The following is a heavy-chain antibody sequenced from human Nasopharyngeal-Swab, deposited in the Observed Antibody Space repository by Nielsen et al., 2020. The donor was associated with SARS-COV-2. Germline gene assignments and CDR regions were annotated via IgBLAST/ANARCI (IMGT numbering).Heavy chain of an antibody. V-gene: IGHV1-46*01. CDR3: ASRSSSWSWWFDP. CDR1: GYTFTSYY. CDR2: INPSGGST. Sequence: ASVKVSCKASGYTFTSYYMHWVRQAPGQGLEWMGIINPSGGSTSYAQKFQGRVTITADESTSTAYMELSSLRSEDTAVYYCASRSSSWSWWFDPWGQGTLVTVSS. J-gene: IGHJ5*02. D-gene: IGHD6-13*01.